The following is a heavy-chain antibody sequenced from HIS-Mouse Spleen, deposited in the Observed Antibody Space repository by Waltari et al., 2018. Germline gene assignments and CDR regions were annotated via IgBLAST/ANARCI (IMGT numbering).Heavy chain of an antibody. CDR3: ARISSYVGTTDY. Sequence: QLQLQESGPGLVKPSETLSLTCAVSGGSISSSSYYWGWIRQPPGKGLEWIGGIYYSGSTYYNPSLKSRVTISVDTSKNQFSLKLSSVTAADTAVYYCARISSYVGTTDYWGQGTLVTVSS. V-gene: IGHV4-39*07. CDR1: GGSISSSSYY. D-gene: IGHD1-7*01. J-gene: IGHJ4*02. CDR2: IYYSGST.